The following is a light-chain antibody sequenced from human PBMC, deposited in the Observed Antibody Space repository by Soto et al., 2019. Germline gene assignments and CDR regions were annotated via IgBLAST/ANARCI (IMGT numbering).Light chain of an antibody. CDR3: QQRSNWPPIT. CDR2: GTS. CDR1: QSVGSN. J-gene: IGKJ5*01. V-gene: IGKV3-15*01. Sequence: EIVMTQSPATLSVSPGERATLSCWASQSVGSNLAWYQQKPGQAPRLLIHGTSTRATGIPDRFSGSGSGTGFTLTISSLQSEDFAVYYCQQRSNWPPITFGQGTRLEIK.